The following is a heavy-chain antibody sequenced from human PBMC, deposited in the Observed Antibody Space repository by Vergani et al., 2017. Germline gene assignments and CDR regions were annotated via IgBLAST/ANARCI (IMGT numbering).Heavy chain of an antibody. CDR3: AKEERVWFGDPGGAFDI. Sequence: QVQLVESGGGVVQPGRSLRLSCAASGFTFSSYGMHWVRQAPGKGLEWVAVISYDGSNKYYADSVKGRFTISRDNSKNTLYLQMNSLRAEDTAVYYCAKEERVWFGDPGGAFDIWGQGTMVTVSS. CDR2: ISYDGSNK. CDR1: GFTFSSYG. D-gene: IGHD3-10*01. J-gene: IGHJ3*02. V-gene: IGHV3-30*18.